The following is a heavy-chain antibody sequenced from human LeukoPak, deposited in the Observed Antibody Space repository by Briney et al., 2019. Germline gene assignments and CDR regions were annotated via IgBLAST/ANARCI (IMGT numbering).Heavy chain of an antibody. CDR2: INPNSGGT. V-gene: IGHV1-2*04. CDR3: ARGGYSSNDAFDI. Sequence: ASVKVSCKASGYTFTGYCMHWVRQAPGQGLEWMGWINPNSGGTNYAQKFQGWVTMTRDTSISTAYMELSRLRSDDTAVYYCARGGYSSNDAFDIWGQGTMVTVSS. J-gene: IGHJ3*02. D-gene: IGHD6-13*01. CDR1: GYTFTGYC.